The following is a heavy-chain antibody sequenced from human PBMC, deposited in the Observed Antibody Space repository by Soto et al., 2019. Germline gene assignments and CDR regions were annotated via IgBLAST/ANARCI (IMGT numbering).Heavy chain of an antibody. CDR1: GDSVSSGDSY. Sequence: QVQLQESGPGLVKPSQTLSLTCSVSGDSVSSGDSYWSWIRQPPGKALEWIGYTSFSGYTSYSPSRKSRVTISVDMSKSQCSRRLTSRTAADTAVYYCVRGGNPYHYATSGPGTFDKWGQGTLVSVSS. J-gene: IGHJ4*02. CDR2: TSFSGYT. V-gene: IGHV4-30-4*01. CDR3: VRGGNPYHYATSGPGTFDK. D-gene: IGHD1-26*01.